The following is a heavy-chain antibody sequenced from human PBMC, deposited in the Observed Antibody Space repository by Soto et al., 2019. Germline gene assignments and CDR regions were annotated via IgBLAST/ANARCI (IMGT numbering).Heavy chain of an antibody. CDR1: GYIFTDYY. V-gene: IGHV1-2*06. CDR2: INPNSGGT. CDR3: ARVCGGDCHNGMDV. D-gene: IGHD2-21*02. J-gene: IGHJ6*02. Sequence: QVQLVQSGAEVKKPGASVKVSCKASGYIFTDYYMHWVRQAPGQELGWMGRINPNSGGTNYAQKFQGRVTMTRDTSISTAYTELSSLRSEDTATYYCARVCGGDCHNGMDVWGQGTTVTVSS.